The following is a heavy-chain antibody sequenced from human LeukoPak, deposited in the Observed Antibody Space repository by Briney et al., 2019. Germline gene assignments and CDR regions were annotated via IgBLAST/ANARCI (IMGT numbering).Heavy chain of an antibody. CDR1: GGSISSGSYY. D-gene: IGHD6-25*01. CDR3: ARHPSSAWHADY. J-gene: IGHJ4*01. CDR2: IYTSGST. Sequence: SSQTLSLTCTVSGGSISSGSYYWSWIRQPAGKELEWIGRIYTSGSTNYNPSLKSRVTISVDTSKNQFSLRLTSVTAADTAVYFRARHPSSAWHADYWGHGTLVTVSS. V-gene: IGHV4-61*02.